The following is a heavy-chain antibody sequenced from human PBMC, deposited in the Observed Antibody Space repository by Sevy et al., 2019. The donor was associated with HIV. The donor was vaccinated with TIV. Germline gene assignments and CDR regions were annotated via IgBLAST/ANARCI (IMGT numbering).Heavy chain of an antibody. V-gene: IGHV1-2*02. Sequence: ASVKVSCKASGYTFTGYYMHWVRQAPGQGLEWMGWINPNSGGTNYAQKFQGRVTMTRDTSISTAYMELRRLRSDDTAVYYCARVEYSYGYLDYWGQGTLVTVSS. CDR2: INPNSGGT. CDR1: GYTFTGYY. CDR3: ARVEYSYGYLDY. D-gene: IGHD5-18*01. J-gene: IGHJ4*02.